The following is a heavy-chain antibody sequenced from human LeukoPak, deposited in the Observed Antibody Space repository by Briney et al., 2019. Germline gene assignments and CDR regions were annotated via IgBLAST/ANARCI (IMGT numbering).Heavy chain of an antibody. J-gene: IGHJ6*03. D-gene: IGHD3-10*01. CDR1: GFTFSSYG. CDR2: IRYDGSNK. CDR3: AKVRTYYYGSGRTYYYYYYMDV. V-gene: IGHV3-30*02. Sequence: GGSLRLSCAASGFTFSSYGMHWVRQAPGKGLEWVAFIRYDGSNKYYADSVKGRFTISRDNSKNTLYLQMNSLRAEDTAVYYCAKVRTYYYGSGRTYYYYYYMDVWGKGTTVTISS.